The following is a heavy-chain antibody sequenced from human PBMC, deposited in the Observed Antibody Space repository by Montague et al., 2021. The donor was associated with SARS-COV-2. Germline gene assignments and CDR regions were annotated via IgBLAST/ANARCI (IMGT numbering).Heavy chain of an antibody. CDR2: SEYSGRT. V-gene: IGHV4-59*08. D-gene: IGHD6-19*01. J-gene: IGHJ5*02. CDR1: GCAISSYY. CDR3: ARHGCSSGRGRCGFDP. Sequence: SETLSLTFTFSGCAISSYYWLWIRQPPGTGLEWIVDSEYSGRTNYNPSXXSRVTISVDTSKNQVSLKLGAVTAADTAAYYCARHGCSSGRGRCGFDPWGQGTLVTVSS.